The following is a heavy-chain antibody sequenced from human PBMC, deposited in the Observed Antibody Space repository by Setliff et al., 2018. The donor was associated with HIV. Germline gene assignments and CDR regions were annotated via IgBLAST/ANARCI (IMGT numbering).Heavy chain of an antibody. Sequence: KPGGSLRLSCAASGFTFSDYYLHWIRQAPGKGLEWVSCITSSGRTTYYADSVKGRFTISRDNAKSSLFLQMNSLRADDTALYYCARGPSYYYDSSGYYFDSWGQGTLVTVSS. D-gene: IGHD3-22*01. V-gene: IGHV3-11*01. CDR3: ARGPSYYYDSSGYYFDS. CDR1: GFTFSDYY. CDR2: ITSSGRTT. J-gene: IGHJ4*02.